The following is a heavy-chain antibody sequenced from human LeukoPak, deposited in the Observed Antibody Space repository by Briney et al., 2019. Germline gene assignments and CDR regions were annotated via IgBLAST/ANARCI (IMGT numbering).Heavy chain of an antibody. CDR1: GGSINSSSYY. CDR2: IYYSGST. V-gene: IGHV4-39*01. CDR3: ARHISVGATEAIDY. J-gene: IGHJ4*02. D-gene: IGHD1-26*01. Sequence: SETLSLTCTVSGGSINSSSYYWGWIRQPPGKGLEWIGSIYYSGSTYYNPSLKSRVTISVDTSKNQFSLTLSSVTAADTAVYYCARHISVGATEAIDYWGQGTLVTVSS.